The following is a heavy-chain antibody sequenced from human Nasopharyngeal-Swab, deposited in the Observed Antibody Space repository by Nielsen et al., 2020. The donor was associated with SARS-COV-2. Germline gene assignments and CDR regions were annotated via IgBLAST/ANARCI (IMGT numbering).Heavy chain of an antibody. CDR1: GFTFGDYA. D-gene: IGHD4-17*01. Sequence: GGSLRLSCTASGFTFGDYAMSWVRQAPGKGLEWVGFIRSKAYGGTTEYAASVKGRFTISRDDSKSIAYLQMNSLKTEDTAVYYCTRGGYGDYGLYYFDYWDQGTLVTVSS. CDR3: TRGGYGDYGLYYFDY. J-gene: IGHJ4*02. CDR2: IRSKAYGGTT. V-gene: IGHV3-49*04.